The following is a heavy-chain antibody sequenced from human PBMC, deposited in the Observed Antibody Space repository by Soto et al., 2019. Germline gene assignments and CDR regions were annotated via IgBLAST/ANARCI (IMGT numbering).Heavy chain of an antibody. Sequence: ASVKVSCKASGYTFTSYDINWVRQATGQGLEWMGWMNPNSGNTGYAQKFQGRVTMTRNTSISTAYMELSSLRSDDTAVYYCARDLSSGWYGRFDYWGQGTPVTVSS. J-gene: IGHJ4*02. CDR3: ARDLSSGWYGRFDY. CDR2: MNPNSGNT. V-gene: IGHV1-8*01. CDR1: GYTFTSYD. D-gene: IGHD6-19*01.